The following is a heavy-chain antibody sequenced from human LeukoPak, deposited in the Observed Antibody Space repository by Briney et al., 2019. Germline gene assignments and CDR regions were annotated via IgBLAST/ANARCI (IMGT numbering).Heavy chain of an antibody. CDR1: GASISTDSYY. D-gene: IGHD1-14*01. CDR2: IYTSGDT. CDR3: ARARYNWNHVDY. V-gene: IGHV4-61*02. Sequence: SQTPSLTCTVSGASISTDSYYWSWIRQHAGEGLEWIGRIYTSGDTNYNPSLKSRVTISVDTSKNQFSLNLGSVTAADTAVYYCARARYNWNHVDYWGQGTLVTVTS. J-gene: IGHJ4*02.